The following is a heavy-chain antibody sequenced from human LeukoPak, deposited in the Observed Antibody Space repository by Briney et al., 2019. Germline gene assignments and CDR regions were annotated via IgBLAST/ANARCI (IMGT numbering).Heavy chain of an antibody. D-gene: IGHD1-1*01. CDR1: GFTFRKYV. V-gene: IGHV3-23*01. J-gene: IGHJ3*02. CDR2: INNHDGNT. Sequence: GGSLRLSCTASGFTFRKYVMAWVRQAPGKGLEWVSGINNHDGNTYNADSVRGRFIISRDDSKNTLYLQMNSLRAEDTAVFFCAKVANWNSGFVTFDIWGQGTMVTVSS. CDR3: AKVANWNSGFVTFDI.